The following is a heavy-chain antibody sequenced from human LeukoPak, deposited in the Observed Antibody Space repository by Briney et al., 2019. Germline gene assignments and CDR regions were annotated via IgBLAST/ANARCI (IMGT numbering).Heavy chain of an antibody. CDR3: ARAYYYDSSGYENWFDP. CDR1: GYTFTSYA. Sequence: ASVKVSCKASGYTFTSYAISWVRQAPGQGLEWMGWISAYNGNTNYAQKLQGRVTMTTDTSTSTAYMELRSLRSDDTAVYHCARAYYYDSSGYENWFDPWGQGTLVTVSS. J-gene: IGHJ5*02. V-gene: IGHV1-18*01. CDR2: ISAYNGNT. D-gene: IGHD3-22*01.